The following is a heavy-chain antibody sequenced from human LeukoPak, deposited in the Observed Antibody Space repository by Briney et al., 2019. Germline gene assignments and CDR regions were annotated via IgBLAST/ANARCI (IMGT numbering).Heavy chain of an antibody. Sequence: ASVKVSCKISGFGLSVLSIHWLRQAPGRGLEWVGGIRPETGEPIFAQKFRGRVTITEDTFTDTGYLELRGLTSEDTAVYYCSTDSGRSYFYFDFWGQGTLVTVSS. CDR1: GFGLSVLS. CDR2: IRPETGEP. D-gene: IGHD3-10*01. CDR3: STDSGRSYFYFDF. J-gene: IGHJ4*02. V-gene: IGHV1-24*01.